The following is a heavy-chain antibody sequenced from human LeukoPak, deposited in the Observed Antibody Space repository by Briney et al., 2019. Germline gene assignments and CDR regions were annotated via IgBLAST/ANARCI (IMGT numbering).Heavy chain of an antibody. J-gene: IGHJ6*03. D-gene: IGHD3-22*01. V-gene: IGHV4-4*09. CDR1: GASISSYY. CDR2: IFPSGSI. CDR3: ARRRHETATAAGYYHMDV. Sequence: SETLSLTCTVSGASISSYYWSWFRRPPGKGLEWIAYIFPSGSINFNPSLKSRVSISVDGSKNNFSLDLSSVTAADTAVYYCARRRHETATAAGYYHMDVWGKGTTVTVSS.